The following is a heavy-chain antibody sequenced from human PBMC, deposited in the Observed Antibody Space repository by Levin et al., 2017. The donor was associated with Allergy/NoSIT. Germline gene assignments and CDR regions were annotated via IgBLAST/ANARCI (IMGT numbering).Heavy chain of an antibody. D-gene: IGHD1-1*01. CDR3: ARRGTRDYYYYMDV. Sequence: PGESLKISCQGSGYSFTSYWIGWVRQMPGKGLEWMGIIYPGDSDTRYSPSFQGQVPISADKSISTAYLQWSSLNASDTAIYYCARRGTRDYYYYMDVWGKGTTVTVSS. CDR2: IYPGDSDT. J-gene: IGHJ6*03. V-gene: IGHV5-51*01. CDR1: GYSFTSYW.